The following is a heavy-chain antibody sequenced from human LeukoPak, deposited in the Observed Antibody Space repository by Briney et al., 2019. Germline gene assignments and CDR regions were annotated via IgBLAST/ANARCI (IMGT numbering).Heavy chain of an antibody. CDR1: GYTFTSYD. V-gene: IGHV1-2*02. CDR2: INPNSGGT. D-gene: IGHD3-10*01. J-gene: IGHJ4*02. CDR3: ATYYYGSGSFDY. Sequence: ASVKVSCKASGYTFTSYDINWVRQATGQGLEWMGWINPNSGGTNYAQKFQGRVTMTRDTSISTAYMELSRLRSDDTAVYYCATYYYGSGSFDYWGQGTLVTVSS.